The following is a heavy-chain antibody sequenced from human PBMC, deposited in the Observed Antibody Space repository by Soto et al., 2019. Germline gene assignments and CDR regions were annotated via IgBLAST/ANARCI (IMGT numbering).Heavy chain of an antibody. J-gene: IGHJ4*02. V-gene: IGHV3-21*06. CDR2: ISSSSSYI. CDR1: IFTFITYR. CDR3: TRVPTWSAFPFDY. Sequence: GWSLRLSCTSSIFTFITYRMNWVRQAPGKGLEWVSSISSSSSYIYYADSVKGRFTISRDNAKNSLYLQMNSLRAEDTAVYYCTRVPTWSAFPFDYWGQGTLVTVSS.